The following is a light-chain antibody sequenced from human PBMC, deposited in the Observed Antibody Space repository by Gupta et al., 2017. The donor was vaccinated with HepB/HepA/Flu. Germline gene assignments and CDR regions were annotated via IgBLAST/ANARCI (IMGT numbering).Light chain of an antibody. CDR1: QEINNY. J-gene: IGKJ4*01. V-gene: IGKV1-27*01. CDR2: VAS. Sequence: DIQMTQSPSSLSASVGDRVTITCRASQEINNYLAWYQQKPGKGPKLLIYVASTLQSGVPSRFSGSGSGTDFTLTISSLQPEDVATYYCQKDDSAPITFGRGTKVDIK. CDR3: QKDDSAPIT.